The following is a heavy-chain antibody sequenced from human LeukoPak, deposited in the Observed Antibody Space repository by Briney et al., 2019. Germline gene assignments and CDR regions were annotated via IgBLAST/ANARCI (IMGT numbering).Heavy chain of an antibody. D-gene: IGHD4-17*01. V-gene: IGHV3-30-3*01. Sequence: PGRSLRLSCAASGFTFSSYAMHWVRQAPGKGLEWVAVISYDGSNKYYADSVKGRFTISRDNSKNTLYLQMNSLRAEDTAVYYCARDVKVTTFYYYYGMDVWGQGTTVTVSS. CDR1: GFTFSSYA. CDR3: ARDVKVTTFYYYYGMDV. CDR2: ISYDGSNK. J-gene: IGHJ6*02.